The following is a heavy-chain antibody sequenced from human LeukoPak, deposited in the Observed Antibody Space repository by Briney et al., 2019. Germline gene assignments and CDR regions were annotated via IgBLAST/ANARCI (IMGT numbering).Heavy chain of an antibody. V-gene: IGHV3-21*01. CDR3: AREAAAANPF. D-gene: IGHD6-13*01. Sequence: PGGSLRLSCAASGFTFSSYSRNWVRQAPGKGLEWVSSISSSSSYIYYADSVKGRFTISRDNAKNSLYLQMNSLRAEDTAVYYCAREAAAANPFWGQGTLVTVSS. J-gene: IGHJ1*01. CDR2: ISSSSSYI. CDR1: GFTFSSYS.